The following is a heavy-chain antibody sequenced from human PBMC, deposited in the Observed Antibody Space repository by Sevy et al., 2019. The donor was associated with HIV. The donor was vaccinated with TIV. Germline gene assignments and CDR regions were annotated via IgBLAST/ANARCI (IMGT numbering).Heavy chain of an antibody. D-gene: IGHD5-12*01. CDR1: GFTFSSYA. Sequence: GGSLRLSCAASGFTFSSYAMHWVRQAPGKGLEWVAVISYDGSNKYYADSVKGRFTISRDNSKNTLYLQMNSLRAEDTAVYYCARGALVEMATISEYFDYWGQGTLVTVSS. CDR2: ISYDGSNK. V-gene: IGHV3-30*04. CDR3: ARGALVEMATISEYFDY. J-gene: IGHJ4*02.